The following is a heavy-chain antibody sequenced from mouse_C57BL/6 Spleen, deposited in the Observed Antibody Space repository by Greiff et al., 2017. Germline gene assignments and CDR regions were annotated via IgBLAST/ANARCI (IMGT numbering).Heavy chain of an antibody. V-gene: IGHV1-47*01. Sequence: VKLQESGAELVKPGASVKMSCKVSGYTFTTYPIEWMKQNHGKSLEWIGNFHPYNDDTKYNEKFKGKATLTVEKSSSTVYLELSRLTSDDTAVYYCARGEYDAFAYWGQGTLVTVSA. CDR3: ARGEYDAFAY. CDR2: FHPYNDDT. J-gene: IGHJ3*01. CDR1: GYTFTTYP. D-gene: IGHD2-4*01.